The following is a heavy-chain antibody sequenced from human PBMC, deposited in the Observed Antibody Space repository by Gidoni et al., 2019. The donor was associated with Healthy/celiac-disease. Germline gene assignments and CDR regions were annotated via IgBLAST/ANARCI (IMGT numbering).Heavy chain of an antibody. D-gene: IGHD3-10*01. CDR1: GFTFSSYS. CDR2: INSNSSTI. J-gene: IGHJ4*02. Sequence: EVQRVESGGGWVQPGGSLRLSCAASGFTFSSYSMNWVRQAPGKGLEWVSYINSNSSTIVYAGSVQSRFTISRDNAKNSLYLQMNSLRDEDTAVYYCASGGNPDYWGQGTLVTVSS. CDR3: ASGGNPDY. V-gene: IGHV3-48*02.